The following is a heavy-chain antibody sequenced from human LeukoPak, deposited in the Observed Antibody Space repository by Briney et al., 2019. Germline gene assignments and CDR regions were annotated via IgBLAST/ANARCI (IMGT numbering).Heavy chain of an antibody. CDR3: ARDPQYSSSWEYYFDY. J-gene: IGHJ4*02. CDR2: INPSGGST. CDR1: GYTFTSYY. D-gene: IGHD6-6*01. Sequence: GASVKVSCKVSGYTFTSYYMHWVRQAPGQGLEWMGIINPSGGSTSYAQKFQGRVTMTRDTSTSTVYMELSSLRSEDTAVCYCARDPQYSSSWEYYFDYWGQGTLVTVSS. V-gene: IGHV1-46*01.